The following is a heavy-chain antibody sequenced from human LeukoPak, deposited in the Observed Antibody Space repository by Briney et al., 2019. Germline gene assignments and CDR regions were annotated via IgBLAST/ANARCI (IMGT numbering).Heavy chain of an antibody. CDR3: ARDLDSYSKSDGFDM. J-gene: IGHJ3*02. D-gene: IGHD5-18*01. CDR1: GGSISGYH. CDR2: MSSTGSS. V-gene: IGHV4-4*07. Sequence: SETLSLTCTVSGGSISGYHWSWIRQAAGEGLEWIGRMSSTGSSDYSPSLKSRVSMSVDTSRNQFSLNLSSVTAADTAVYYCARDLDSYSKSDGFDMWGQGTKVNVSS.